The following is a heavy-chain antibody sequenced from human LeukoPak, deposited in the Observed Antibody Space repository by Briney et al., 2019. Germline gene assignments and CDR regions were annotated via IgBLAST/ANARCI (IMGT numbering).Heavy chain of an antibody. CDR2: INPNNAGT. J-gene: IGHJ4*02. CDR3: ARDRGGGSGTYYILY. D-gene: IGHD3-10*01. Sequence: GASVTVSRKASRYTFTDYYMHWVRQAPGQGLEWLGWINPNNAGTNYAQKFQGRVTMTRDTSISTDYMELSSLRSDDTAVYYCARDRGGGSGTYYILYWGLGSLVTVSS. V-gene: IGHV1-2*02. CDR1: RYTFTDYY.